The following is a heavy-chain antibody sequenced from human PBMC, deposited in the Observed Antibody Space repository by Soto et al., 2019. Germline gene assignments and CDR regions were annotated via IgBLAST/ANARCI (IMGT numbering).Heavy chain of an antibody. Sequence: SETLSLTCTVSGGSISSSSYYWGWIRQPPGKGLEWIGSIYYSGSTYYNPSLKSRVTISVDTSKNQFSLKLSSVTAADTAVYYCARHQPYSSSWYGAFDISGQGTLVTVSS. V-gene: IGHV4-39*01. D-gene: IGHD6-13*01. CDR1: GGSISSSSYY. J-gene: IGHJ3*02. CDR2: IYYSGST. CDR3: ARHQPYSSSWYGAFDI.